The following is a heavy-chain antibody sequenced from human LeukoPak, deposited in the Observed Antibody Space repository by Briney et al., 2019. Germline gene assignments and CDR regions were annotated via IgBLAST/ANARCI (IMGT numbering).Heavy chain of an antibody. J-gene: IGHJ3*02. CDR1: GYSISSGYY. CDR2: IYHSGST. V-gene: IGHV4-38-2*02. D-gene: IGHD3-10*01. CDR3: ARDRFGLDGLI. Sequence: KPSETLSLTCTVSGYSISSGYYWGWIRQPPGKGLEWIGSIYHSGSTNYNPSLKSRVTISVDTSKNQFSLKLSSVTAADTAVYYCARDRFGLDGLIWGQGTMVTVSS.